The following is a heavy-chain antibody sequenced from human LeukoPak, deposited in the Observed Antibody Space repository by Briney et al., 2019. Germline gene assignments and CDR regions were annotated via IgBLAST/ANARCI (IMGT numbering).Heavy chain of an antibody. J-gene: IGHJ6*03. Sequence: PSETLSLTCTVSGGSISSSSYYWGWIRQPPGKGLEWIGSIYYSGSTNYNPSLKSRVTISVDTSKNQFSLKLSSVTAADTAVYYCARLMTPYYYDSSGYYPSYYYYYYYMDVWGKGTTVTVSS. CDR2: IYYSGST. CDR1: GGSISSSSYY. D-gene: IGHD3-22*01. V-gene: IGHV4-39*07. CDR3: ARLMTPYYYDSSGYYPSYYYYYYYMDV.